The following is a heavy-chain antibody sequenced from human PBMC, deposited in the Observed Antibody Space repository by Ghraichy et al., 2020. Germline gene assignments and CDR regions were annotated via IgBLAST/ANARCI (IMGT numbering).Heavy chain of an antibody. CDR3: ARFYTTYAFPEY. J-gene: IGHJ4*02. CDR2: IYYSGST. D-gene: IGHD4-11*01. Sequence: SETLSLTCTVSGGSISSYYWSWIRQPPGKGLEYIGNIYYSGSTNYNPSLKSRVTISLDTSKNQFSLELTSVTAADTAVYYCARFYTTYAFPEYWGQGTLVIVSS. V-gene: IGHV4-59*01. CDR1: GGSISSYY.